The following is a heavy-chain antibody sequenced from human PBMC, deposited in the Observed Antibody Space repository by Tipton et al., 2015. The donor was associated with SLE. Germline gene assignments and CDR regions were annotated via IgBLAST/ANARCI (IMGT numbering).Heavy chain of an antibody. Sequence: SLRLSCTASGFTFSNYWMHWVRQAPGKGLVWVARINTDGTTNYADSVKGRFTISRDNTKNTLYLQMNSLRADDSAVYYCVKNSGHDSDYYYYYFMDVWGKGTTVTVSS. CDR3: VKNSGHDSDYYYYYFMDV. J-gene: IGHJ6*04. CDR1: GFTFSNYW. D-gene: IGHD5-12*01. CDR2: INTDGTT. V-gene: IGHV3-74*01.